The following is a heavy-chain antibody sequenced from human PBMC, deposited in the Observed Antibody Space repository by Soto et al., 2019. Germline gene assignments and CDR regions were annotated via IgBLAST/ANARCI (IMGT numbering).Heavy chain of an antibody. D-gene: IGHD5-12*01. Sequence: SETLSLTCTVSGGSISSGGYYWSWIRQHPGKGLEWIGYIYYSGSTHYNPSLKSRVTISVDTSKNQFSLKLSSVTAADTAVYYCARDATTTPWVFDYWGQGTPVTVSS. CDR2: IYYSGST. J-gene: IGHJ4*02. CDR3: ARDATTTPWVFDY. V-gene: IGHV4-31*03. CDR1: GGSISSGGYY.